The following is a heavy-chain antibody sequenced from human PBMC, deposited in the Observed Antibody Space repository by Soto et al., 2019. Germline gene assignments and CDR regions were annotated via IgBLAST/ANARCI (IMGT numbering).Heavy chain of an antibody. J-gene: IGHJ4*02. CDR3: AKILRGGNPDYFDY. CDR2: IYSGGST. V-gene: IGHV3-53*01. D-gene: IGHD3-10*01. Sequence: GGSLRLSCAASGFIVSSNYMSWVRQAPGKGLEWVSLIYSGGSTYYADSVKGRFTISRDNSKNTLYLQMNSLRAEDTAVYYCAKILRGGNPDYFDYWGQGTLVTVSS. CDR1: GFIVSSNY.